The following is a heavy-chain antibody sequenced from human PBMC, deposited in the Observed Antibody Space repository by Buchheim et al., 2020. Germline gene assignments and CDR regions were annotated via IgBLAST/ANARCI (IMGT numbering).Heavy chain of an antibody. CDR2: ISYDGSNK. J-gene: IGHJ5*02. CDR1: GFTFSNYA. CDR3: ASSSYGDQPS. D-gene: IGHD4-17*01. Sequence: QVQLVESGGGVVQPGRSLRLSCAASGFTFSNYAMHWVRQAPGKGLEWVAVISYDGSNKYYAESVKGRFTISRDNSKNTLYLQMNSLRAEDTALYYCASSSYGDQPSWGQGTL. V-gene: IGHV3-30-3*01.